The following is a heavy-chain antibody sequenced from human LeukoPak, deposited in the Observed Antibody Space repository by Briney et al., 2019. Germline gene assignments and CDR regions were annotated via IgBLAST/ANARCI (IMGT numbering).Heavy chain of an antibody. CDR2: IYYSGST. J-gene: IGHJ4*02. V-gene: IGHV4-59*01. D-gene: IGHD6-13*01. CDR3: ARTRRAAGI. Sequence: PSETLSLTCTVSGGSISSYYWRWIRQPPGKGLEWIGYIYYSGSTTYNPSLKSRVTISVDTSKNQFSLKLSSVTAADTAVYYCARTRRAAGIWGQGTLVTVSS. CDR1: GGSISSYY.